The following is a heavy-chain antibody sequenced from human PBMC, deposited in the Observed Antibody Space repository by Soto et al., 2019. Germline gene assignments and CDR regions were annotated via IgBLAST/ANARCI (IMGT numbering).Heavy chain of an antibody. Sequence: PGGSLTLSCAASGFTFSSYAMSWVRQAPGKGLEWVSAISGSGGSTYYADSVKGRFTISRDNSKNTLYLQMNSLRAEDTAVYYCAKDVDYYDSSGDYLFDYWGQGTLVTVSS. V-gene: IGHV3-23*01. J-gene: IGHJ4*02. D-gene: IGHD3-22*01. CDR3: AKDVDYYDSSGDYLFDY. CDR1: GFTFSSYA. CDR2: ISGSGGST.